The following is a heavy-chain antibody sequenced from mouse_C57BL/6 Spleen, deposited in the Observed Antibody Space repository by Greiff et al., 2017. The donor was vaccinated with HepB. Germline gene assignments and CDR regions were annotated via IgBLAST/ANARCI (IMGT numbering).Heavy chain of an antibody. CDR3: AREEFNAMDY. V-gene: IGHV3-6*01. CDR2: ISYDGSN. Sequence: EVQLVESGPGLVKPSQSLSLTCSVTGYSITSGYYWNWIRQFPGNKLEWMGYISYDGSNNYNPSLKNRISITRDTSKNQFFLKLNSVTTEDTATYYCAREEFNAMDYWGQGTSVTVSS. J-gene: IGHJ4*01. CDR1: GYSITSGYY.